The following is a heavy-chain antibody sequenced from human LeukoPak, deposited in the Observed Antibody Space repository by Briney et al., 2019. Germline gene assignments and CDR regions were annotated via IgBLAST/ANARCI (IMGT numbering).Heavy chain of an antibody. J-gene: IGHJ4*02. CDR3: ARTQYCSGAACYFGYFDS. CDR2: IYYSGST. CDR1: GDSVSSASYY. Sequence: SETLSLTCTVSGDSVSSASYYWSWIRQPPGKGLEWIGYIYYSGSTNYNPSLKSRVTISVETSKNQFSLKLSSVTAADTAVYYCARTQYCSGAACYFGYFDSWGQGTPVTVSS. V-gene: IGHV4-61*01. D-gene: IGHD2-15*01.